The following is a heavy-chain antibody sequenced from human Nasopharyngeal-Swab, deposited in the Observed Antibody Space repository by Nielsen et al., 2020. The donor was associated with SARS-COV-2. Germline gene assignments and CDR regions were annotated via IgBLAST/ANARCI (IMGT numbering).Heavy chain of an antibody. CDR1: GFTFSKRW. CDR2: ITQDGSEK. Sequence: GESLKISCAASGFTFSKRWMSWVRQAPGKGLEWVANITQDGSEKYYVDSVKGRLTISRDNAKNSLYLQMNSLRAEDTAVYYCARDLKGSHDAFDIWGQGTMVTVSS. D-gene: IGHD1-26*01. J-gene: IGHJ3*02. V-gene: IGHV3-7*04. CDR3: ARDLKGSHDAFDI.